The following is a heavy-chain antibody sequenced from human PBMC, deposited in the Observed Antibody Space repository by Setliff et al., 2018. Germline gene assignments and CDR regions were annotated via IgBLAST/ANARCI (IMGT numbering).Heavy chain of an antibody. D-gene: IGHD3-22*01. CDR3: ARGLSYYDSSGYLLAPYAFDI. J-gene: IGHJ3*02. CDR1: GGSFNSYY. CDR2: INHSGTT. V-gene: IGHV4-34*01. Sequence: PSETLSLTCAVYGGSFNSYYWSWTRQPPGKGLEWIGEINHSGTTNYNPSLKSGVTMSVDTSKNQFSLNLSSVTAADTAVYYCARGLSYYDSSGYLLAPYAFDIWGQGTMVTVSS.